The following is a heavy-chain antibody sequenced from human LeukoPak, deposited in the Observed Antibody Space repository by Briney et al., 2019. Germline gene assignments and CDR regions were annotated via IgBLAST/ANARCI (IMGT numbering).Heavy chain of an antibody. D-gene: IGHD2-15*01. J-gene: IGHJ1*01. V-gene: IGHV3-43D*04. CDR3: AKDISQRCSGGSCYSDVVFQH. Sequence: PGGSLRLSCAASGFTFDDYAMHWVRQAPGKGLEWVPLISWDGGSTYYADSVKGRFTISRDNSKNSLYLQMNSLRAEDTALYYCAKDISQRCSGGSCYSDVVFQHWGQGTLVTVSS. CDR2: ISWDGGST. CDR1: GFTFDDYA.